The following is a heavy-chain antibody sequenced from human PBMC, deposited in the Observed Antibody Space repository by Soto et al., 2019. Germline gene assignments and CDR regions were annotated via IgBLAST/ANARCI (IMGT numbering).Heavy chain of an antibody. CDR1: GYTFTSYG. J-gene: IGHJ6*02. CDR2: ISAYNGNT. CDR3: AKNGQPPYYYYGLDV. D-gene: IGHD2-8*01. V-gene: IGHV1-18*01. Sequence: VKVSCKASGYTFTSYGISWLRQAPGQGLEWMGWISAYNGNTNYAQKFQDRVSMTIDTSTGTAYMELRSLTSDDTAIYYCAKNGQPPYYYYGLDVWGQGTKVTVSS.